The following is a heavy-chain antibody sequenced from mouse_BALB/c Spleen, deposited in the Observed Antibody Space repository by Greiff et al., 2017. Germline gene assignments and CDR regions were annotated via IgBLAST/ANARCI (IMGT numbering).Heavy chain of an antibody. D-gene: IGHD2-4*01. V-gene: IGHV5-6-4*01. CDR2: ISSGGSYT. J-gene: IGHJ4*01. CDR3: TREGGLRYAMDY. Sequence: EVKLMESGGGLVKPGGSLKLSCAASGFTFSSYTMSWVRQTPEKRLEWVATISSGGSYTYYPDSVKGRFTISRDNAKNTLYLQMSSLKSEDTAMYYCTREGGLRYAMDYWGQGTSVTVSS. CDR1: GFTFSSYT.